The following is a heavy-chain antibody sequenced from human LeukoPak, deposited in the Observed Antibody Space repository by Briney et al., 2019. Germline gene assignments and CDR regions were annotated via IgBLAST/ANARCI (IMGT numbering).Heavy chain of an antibody. Sequence: PSETLSLTCTVSGGSISSYYWSWIRQPPGKGLEWIGYIYYSGSTNYNPSLKSRVTISVDTSKNQCSLKLSYVPAADTAVYYCARHVLEGGYSYVYFEWGQGTLVTVSS. CDR3: ARHVLEGGYSYVYFE. D-gene: IGHD5-18*01. CDR2: IYYSGST. CDR1: GGSISSYY. V-gene: IGHV4-59*08. J-gene: IGHJ4*02.